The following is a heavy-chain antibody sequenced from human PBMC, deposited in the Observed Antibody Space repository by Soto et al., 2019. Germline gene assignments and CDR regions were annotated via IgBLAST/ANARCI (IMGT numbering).Heavy chain of an antibody. CDR3: STSYDSGYDYGYYYYGMDV. CDR1: GGTFSSYA. Sequence: QVQLVQSGAEVKKPGSSVKVSCKASGGTFSSYAISWVRQAPGQGLEWMGGIIPIFGTANYAQKFQGRVTITADESTSTAYMELRSLRSEGTAVYYCSTSYDSGYDYGYYYYGMDVWGQGTTVTVSS. CDR2: IIPIFGTA. J-gene: IGHJ6*02. V-gene: IGHV1-69*01. D-gene: IGHD5-12*01.